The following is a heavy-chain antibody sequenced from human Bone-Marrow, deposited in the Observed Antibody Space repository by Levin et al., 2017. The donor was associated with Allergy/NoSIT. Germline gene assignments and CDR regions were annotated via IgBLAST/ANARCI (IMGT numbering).Heavy chain of an antibody. CDR1: GFTFSSYA. Sequence: GGSLRLSCAASGFTFSSYAMSWVRQAPRKGLEWVSAISGGATTTYYADSGKGRFTISRDNSKNTLYLQMNSLRAEDSALYYGVKGQNANYARVGDYWGQGTLVTVSS. D-gene: IGHD4/OR15-4a*01. V-gene: IGHV3-23*01. J-gene: IGHJ4*02. CDR2: ISGGATTT. CDR3: VKGQNANYARVGDY.